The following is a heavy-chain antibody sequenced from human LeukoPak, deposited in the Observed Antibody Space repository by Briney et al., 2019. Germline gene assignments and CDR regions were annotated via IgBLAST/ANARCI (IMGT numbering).Heavy chain of an antibody. Sequence: SVKVSCKASGCTFSSYAISWVRQAPGQGLEWMGGIIPIFGTANYAQKFQGRVTITADESTSTAYMELSSLRSEDTAVYCCARDAGIAAAIVDAFDIWGQGTMVTVSS. D-gene: IGHD6-13*01. J-gene: IGHJ3*02. CDR1: GCTFSSYA. V-gene: IGHV1-69*01. CDR2: IIPIFGTA. CDR3: ARDAGIAAAIVDAFDI.